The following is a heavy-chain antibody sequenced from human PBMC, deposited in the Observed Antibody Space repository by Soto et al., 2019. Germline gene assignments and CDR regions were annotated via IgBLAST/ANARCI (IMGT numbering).Heavy chain of an antibody. J-gene: IGHJ5*02. Sequence: SVKVSCKASGGTFSSYAISWVRQAPGQGLEWMGGIIPIFGTANYAQKFQGRVTITADESTSTAYMELSSLRSEDTAVYYCARDRAIRFGLLRNWLDPRGQGTQVTVSS. CDR1: GGTFSSYA. D-gene: IGHD6-19*01. CDR3: ARDRAIRFGLLRNWLDP. V-gene: IGHV1-69*13. CDR2: IIPIFGTA.